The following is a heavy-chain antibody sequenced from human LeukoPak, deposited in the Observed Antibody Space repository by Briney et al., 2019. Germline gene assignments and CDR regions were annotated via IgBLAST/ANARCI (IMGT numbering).Heavy chain of an antibody. D-gene: IGHD3-10*01. Sequence: PGGSLRLSCAASGFTFSRYWMQWVRQAPGKGLVSGSHIVSDGSSTTYADPVKGRFTTSRDNAKNTLYLQMNSLRAEDTAVYYCVRDNYGVDYWGQGTLVTVSS. CDR3: VRDNYGVDY. CDR1: GFTFSRYW. CDR2: IVSDGSST. J-gene: IGHJ4*02. V-gene: IGHV3-74*03.